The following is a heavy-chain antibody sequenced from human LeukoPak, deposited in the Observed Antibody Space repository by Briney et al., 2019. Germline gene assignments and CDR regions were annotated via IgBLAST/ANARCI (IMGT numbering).Heavy chain of an antibody. CDR2: ISGSGGNT. D-gene: IGHD2-15*01. V-gene: IGHV3-23*01. Sequence: GGSLRLSCAASGFTFSSYAMSWVRQAPGKGLEWVSAISGSGGNTYYADSVKGRFTISRDNSKNTLYLQMNSLRAEDTAVYYCARLLGDCSGGLCYHNWFDPWGQGALVTVSS. CDR3: ARLLGDCSGGLCYHNWFDP. J-gene: IGHJ5*02. CDR1: GFTFSSYA.